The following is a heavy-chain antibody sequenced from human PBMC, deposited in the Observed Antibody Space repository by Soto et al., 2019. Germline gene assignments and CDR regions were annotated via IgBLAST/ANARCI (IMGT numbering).Heavy chain of an antibody. CDR1: GYTLTELS. Sequence: GASVKVSCKVSGYTLTELSMHWVRQAPGKGLEWMGGFDPEDGETIYAQKFQGRVTMTEDTSTDTAYMELSSLRSGDTAVYYCATDGLGITGTTYASLPGGKKFDPWGQGTLVTVSS. V-gene: IGHV1-24*01. J-gene: IGHJ5*02. CDR3: ATDGLGITGTTYASLPGGKKFDP. D-gene: IGHD1-7*01. CDR2: FDPEDGET.